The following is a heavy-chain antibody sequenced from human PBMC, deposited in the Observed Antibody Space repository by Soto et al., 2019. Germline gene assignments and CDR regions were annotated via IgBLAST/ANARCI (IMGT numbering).Heavy chain of an antibody. CDR3: ARRGSGSYYDY. V-gene: IGHV3-23*01. CDR2: IRGRGDST. Sequence: EVQLLESGGGLVQPGGSLRLSCAASGFTFSTYAMRWVRQAPGKGLEWVSAIRGRGDSTDYGDSVKGRVTISRDNSKNTLYLHMNSLRAEYTAVYYCARRGSGSYYDYWGQGTLVTVSS. CDR1: GFTFSTYA. D-gene: IGHD1-26*01. J-gene: IGHJ4*02.